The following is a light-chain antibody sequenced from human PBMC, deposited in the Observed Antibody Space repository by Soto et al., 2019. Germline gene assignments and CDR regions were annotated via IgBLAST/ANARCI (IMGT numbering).Light chain of an antibody. V-gene: IGLV4-69*01. CDR1: SGHSSYA. CDR2: LNSDGSH. CDR3: QTWGTGTWV. J-gene: IGLJ3*02. Sequence: QLVLTQSPSASASLGASVKLTCTLSSGHSSYAIAWHQQQPEKGPRYLMKLNSDGSHSKGDGIPDRFSGSSSGAERYLPISSLQSEDEADYYCQTWGTGTWVFGGGTKVTVL.